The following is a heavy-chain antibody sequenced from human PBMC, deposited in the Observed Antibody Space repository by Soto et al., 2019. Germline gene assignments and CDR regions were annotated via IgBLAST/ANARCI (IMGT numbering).Heavy chain of an antibody. V-gene: IGHV4-34*01. CDR3: ARHINGNWFDP. Sequence: SETLSLTCAVYGGSFSGYYWSWIRQPPGKGLEWIGEINHSGSTNYNPSLKSRVTISVDTSKNQFSLKLSSVTAADTAVYYCARHINGNWFDPWGQGTLVTVSS. CDR1: GGSFSGYY. CDR2: INHSGST. J-gene: IGHJ5*02. D-gene: IGHD2-21*01.